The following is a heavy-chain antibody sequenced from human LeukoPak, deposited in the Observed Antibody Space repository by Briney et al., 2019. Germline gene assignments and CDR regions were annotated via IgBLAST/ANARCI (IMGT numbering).Heavy chain of an antibody. CDR1: GGSISSGGYS. Sequence: SQTLSLTCAVSGGSISSGGYSWSWIRQPPGKGLEWIGHIYHSGSTYYNPSLKSRVTISVDTSKNQFSLKLSSVTAADTAVYYCARGSIAAAGTDAFDIWGQGTMVTVSS. D-gene: IGHD6-13*01. V-gene: IGHV4-30-2*01. J-gene: IGHJ3*02. CDR3: ARGSIAAAGTDAFDI. CDR2: IYHSGST.